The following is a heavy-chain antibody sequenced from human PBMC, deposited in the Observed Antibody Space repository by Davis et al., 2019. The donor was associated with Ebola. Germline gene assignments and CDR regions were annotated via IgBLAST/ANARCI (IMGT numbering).Heavy chain of an antibody. CDR1: GSTRIVYA. CDR3: ARELAAGRHHFEN. Sequence: GESLKFSCAVSGSTRIVYAMSWVRQAPGKGLEWVSTITGRGDVTFYADSLKDRFTVSRDNSMNTVDLQMNSLTTEDTAVYYCARELAAGRHHFENWGQGTLVTVSS. J-gene: IGHJ4*02. CDR2: ITGRGDVT. D-gene: IGHD1-7*01. V-gene: IGHV3-23*01.